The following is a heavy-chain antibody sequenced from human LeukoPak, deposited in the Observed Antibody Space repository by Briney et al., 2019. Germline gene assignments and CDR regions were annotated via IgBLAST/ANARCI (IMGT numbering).Heavy chain of an antibody. Sequence: SETLSLTCTVPGGSISPYYWSWIRQPPGKGLEWIGYIYYSGSTNYNPSLKSRVTISVDTSKNQFSLKLSSVTAADTAVYYCARAGIAVAGFFDYWGQGTLVTVSS. V-gene: IGHV4-59*01. D-gene: IGHD6-19*01. CDR1: GGSISPYY. CDR3: ARAGIAVAGFFDY. J-gene: IGHJ4*02. CDR2: IYYSGST.